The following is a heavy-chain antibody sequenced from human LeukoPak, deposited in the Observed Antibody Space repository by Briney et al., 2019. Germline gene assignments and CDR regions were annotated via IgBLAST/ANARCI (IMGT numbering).Heavy chain of an antibody. CDR1: GFTFTTFW. CDR2: IKQDGSER. J-gene: IGHJ4*02. CDR3: AGSVWQVYFDY. Sequence: PGGSLRLSCAASGFTFTTFWMSWVRQAPGKGLEWVANIKQDGSERYYVDSVKGRFTISRDNAKNSLYLQMNSLRAEDTGVYYCAGSVWQVYFDYWGQGALVTVSS. D-gene: IGHD6-19*01. V-gene: IGHV3-7*01.